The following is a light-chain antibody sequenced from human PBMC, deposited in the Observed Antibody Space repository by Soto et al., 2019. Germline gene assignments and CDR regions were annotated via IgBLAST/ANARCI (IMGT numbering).Light chain of an antibody. J-gene: IGKJ1*01. V-gene: IGKV3-15*01. CDR1: QSVDIN. CDR3: QQYRNWPRT. CDR2: GAS. Sequence: EVVLTQKTATLSVSPGERVTLSCRASQSVDINLAWYQQKPGQAPRLLIYGASTRATDMPGRFSGRGSGTEFTLTISSLQSEDYAVYYCQQYRNWPRTFGQVT.